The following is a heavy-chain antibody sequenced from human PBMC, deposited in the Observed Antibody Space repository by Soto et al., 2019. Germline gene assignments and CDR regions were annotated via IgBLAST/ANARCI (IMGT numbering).Heavy chain of an antibody. CDR3: ARHHSPTTSEKWFEP. CDR1: GYTFFTYD. CDR2: ISTYSGDT. V-gene: IGHV1-18*01. Sequence: QVHLVQSGVEVKTPGASVKVSCQASGYTFFTYDISWVRQAPGQGLEWMGWISTYSGDTKYAQKFQGRVTMTTDTSTTTAYLELRSLRSDDTAVYYCARHHSPTTSEKWFEPWGQGTLVTVSS. J-gene: IGHJ5*02. D-gene: IGHD5-12*01.